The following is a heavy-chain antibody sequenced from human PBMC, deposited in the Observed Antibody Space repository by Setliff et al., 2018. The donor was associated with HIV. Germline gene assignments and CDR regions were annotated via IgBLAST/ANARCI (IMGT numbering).Heavy chain of an antibody. D-gene: IGHD2-8*02. J-gene: IGHJ4*02. CDR1: GYSFTSYG. Sequence: ASVKVSCKAFGYSFTSYGISWVRQAPGQGLEWMGWISVHNDNSNYAQRFRDRVTMTTDIPTSTAYMELRGLRSDDTAVYYCARDVGYCTATSCQTGFDYWGQGTLVTVSS. V-gene: IGHV1-18*01. CDR2: ISVHNDNS. CDR3: ARDVGYCTATSCQTGFDY.